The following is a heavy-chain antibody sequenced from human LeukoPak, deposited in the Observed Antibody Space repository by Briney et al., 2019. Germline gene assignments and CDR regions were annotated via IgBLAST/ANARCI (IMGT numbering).Heavy chain of an antibody. CDR2: FIGSGGST. CDR3: AKAIGGSPPRGAFDI. J-gene: IGHJ3*02. CDR1: GFTFSSYA. V-gene: IGHV3-23*01. Sequence: GGSLRLSCAASGFTFSSYAMSWVGNPPGKGLGGVSAFIGSGGSTYYAHSVKGRFTISRDNSTNTLYLQMNSLRAEDTAVYYCAKAIGGSPPRGAFDIWGQGKMVTVSS. D-gene: IGHD3-10*01.